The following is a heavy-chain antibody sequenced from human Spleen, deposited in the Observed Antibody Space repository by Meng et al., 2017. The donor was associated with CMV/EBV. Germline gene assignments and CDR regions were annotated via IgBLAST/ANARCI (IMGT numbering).Heavy chain of an antibody. V-gene: IGHV3-30*19. CDR3: ARDLVLTGTRHDYYGMDV. Sequence: FSRNWMTWVRQAPGKGLEWMVVISYDGSNKYYADSVKGRFTISRDNSKNTLYLQMNSLRAEDTAVYYCARDLVLTGTRHDYYGMDVWGQRTMVTVSS. CDR2: ISYDGSNK. D-gene: IGHD1-20*01. CDR1: FSRNW. J-gene: IGHJ6*02.